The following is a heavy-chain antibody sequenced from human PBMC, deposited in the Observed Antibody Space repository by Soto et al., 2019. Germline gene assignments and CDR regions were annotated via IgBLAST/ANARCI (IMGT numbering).Heavy chain of an antibody. J-gene: IGHJ3*02. CDR3: AKDRLYYYGSGISDAFDI. CDR2: ISWNSGSI. CDR1: GFTFDDYA. Sequence: GGSLRLSCAASGFTFDDYAMHWVRQAPGKGLEWVSGISWNSGSIGYADSVKGRFTISGDNAKNSLYLQMNSLRAEDTALYYYAKDRLYYYGSGISDAFDIWGQGTMVTVSS. D-gene: IGHD3-10*01. V-gene: IGHV3-9*01.